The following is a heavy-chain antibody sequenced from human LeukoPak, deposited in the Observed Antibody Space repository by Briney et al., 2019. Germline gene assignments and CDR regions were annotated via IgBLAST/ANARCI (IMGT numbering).Heavy chain of an antibody. CDR3: ASSGDSGWYYDYYYGMDV. CDR2: ISGSGGST. J-gene: IGHJ6*02. CDR1: GFTFSSYA. D-gene: IGHD6-19*01. Sequence: GGSLRLSCAASGFTFSSYAMSWVRQAPGKGLEWVSAISGSGGSTYYADSVKGRFTISRDTSKNTLYLQKNSPRAEDTALYSCASSGDSGWYYDYYYGMDVWGQGTTVTVSS. V-gene: IGHV3-23*01.